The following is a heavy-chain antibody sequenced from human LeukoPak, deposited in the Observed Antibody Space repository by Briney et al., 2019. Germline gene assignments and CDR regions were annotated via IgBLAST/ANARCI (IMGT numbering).Heavy chain of an antibody. J-gene: IGHJ4*02. Sequence: PSETLSLTCAVYGGSFSNYYWSGIRHPPGKGLEWSGEINHSGSTYYNPSLNSRVTISVDPSKNQFSLKLSSVTAADTAVYYCARETFRQDYYDSSGSRDYFDYWGQGTLVTVSS. CDR1: GGSFSNYY. CDR3: ARETFRQDYYDSSGSRDYFDY. D-gene: IGHD3-22*01. CDR2: INHSGST. V-gene: IGHV4-34*01.